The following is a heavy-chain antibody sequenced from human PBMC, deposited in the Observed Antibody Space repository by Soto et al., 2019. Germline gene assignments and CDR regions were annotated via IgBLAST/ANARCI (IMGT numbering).Heavy chain of an antibody. J-gene: IGHJ4*02. CDR2: ISVSDRKT. Sequence: LSCASSGSSFGCYSLSWVPQAPGKGLEWVSTISVSDRKTFYADSLKGRFSISRDTSQSTLYLQMNSLRPDDTAMYYCARWSYLDYWGQ. D-gene: IGHD3-3*01. CDR1: GSSFGCYS. V-gene: IGHV3-23*01. CDR3: ARWSYLDY.